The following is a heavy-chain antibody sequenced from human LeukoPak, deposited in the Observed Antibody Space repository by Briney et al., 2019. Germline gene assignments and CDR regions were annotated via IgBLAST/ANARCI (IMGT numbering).Heavy chain of an antibody. Sequence: GGSLRLSCAASGFTFSNYAMHWVRQAPGRGLEWVTVISSDGNGYYAGSVKGRFTISRDNSQYTLYVHMSSLRPEDTAVYYCVREVTSGSFDYWGQGTLVTVSS. D-gene: IGHD1-26*01. V-gene: IGHV3-30*04. CDR1: GFTFSNYA. CDR2: ISSDGNG. CDR3: VREVTSGSFDY. J-gene: IGHJ4*02.